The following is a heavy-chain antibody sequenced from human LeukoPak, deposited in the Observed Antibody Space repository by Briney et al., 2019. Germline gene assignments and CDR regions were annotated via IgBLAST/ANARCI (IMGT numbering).Heavy chain of an antibody. CDR3: AKDISAAIPGYFDY. Sequence: GGSLRLSCAASGFTFDDYAMHWVRQAPGKGVEWVSGISWNSGSIGYADSVKSRFTISRDNAKNSLYLQMNSLRAEDTALYYCAKDISAAIPGYFDYWGQGTLVTVSS. J-gene: IGHJ4*02. CDR1: GFTFDDYA. CDR2: ISWNSGSI. V-gene: IGHV3-9*01. D-gene: IGHD2-2*01.